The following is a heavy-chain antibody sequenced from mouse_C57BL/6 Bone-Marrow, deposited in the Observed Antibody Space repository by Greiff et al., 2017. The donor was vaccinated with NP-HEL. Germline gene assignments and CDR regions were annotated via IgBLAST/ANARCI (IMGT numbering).Heavy chain of an antibody. D-gene: IGHD2-12*01. CDR1: GYTFTSYD. Sequence: QVQLQQSGPELVKPGASVKLSCKASGYTFTSYDINWVKQRPGQGLEWSGWSYPREGSTKYNEKLKGKAKLTVDTSSSTAYMELHSLTSEDSAVYFCAMSSYRDYFDYWGQGTTLTVSS. J-gene: IGHJ2*01. CDR3: AMSSYRDYFDY. V-gene: IGHV1-85*01. CDR2: SYPREGST.